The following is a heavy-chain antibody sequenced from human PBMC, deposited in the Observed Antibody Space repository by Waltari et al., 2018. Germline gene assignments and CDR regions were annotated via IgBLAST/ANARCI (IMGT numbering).Heavy chain of an antibody. D-gene: IGHD4-4*01. CDR1: GFSLSTSGVG. CDR2: IYWNDDK. V-gene: IGHV2-5*01. J-gene: IGHJ4*02. Sequence: QITLKESGPTLVKPTQTLTLTCTFSGFSLSTSGVGVGWIRQPPGKALEWLALIYWNDDKAYSPSLKRRLTITKDTSKNQVVLPMTNMDPLDTATYYCAHSPTTVCFAYWGQGPLVTVSS. CDR3: AHSPTTVCFAY.